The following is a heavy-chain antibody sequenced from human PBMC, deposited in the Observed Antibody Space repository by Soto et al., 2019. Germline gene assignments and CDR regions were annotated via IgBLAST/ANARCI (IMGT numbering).Heavy chain of an antibody. V-gene: IGHV4-4*02. Sequence: SETLSLTCAVSGGSFTSNNWWTWVRQPPGQGLEWIGEIYRTGSTNYNPSLQSRVTISLDKSENQFSLKVTSLTAADTAVYYCASRDPGTSVDYWGQGTLVTVSS. CDR3: ASRDPGTSVDY. CDR2: IYRTGST. D-gene: IGHD1-7*01. J-gene: IGHJ4*02. CDR1: GGSFTSNNW.